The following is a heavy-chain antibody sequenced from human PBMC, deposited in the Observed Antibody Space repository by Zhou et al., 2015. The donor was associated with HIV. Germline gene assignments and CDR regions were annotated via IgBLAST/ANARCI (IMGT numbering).Heavy chain of an antibody. J-gene: IGHJ4*02. V-gene: IGHV3-23*02. CDR1: GFTFSSYA. D-gene: IGHD3-3*01. CDR2: ITGSGNSA. CDR3: ARDNHYDFWSGYPSYYFDS. Sequence: EVQLFGVWGEAWYSLGGSLRLSCAASGFTFSSYAMSWVRQAPGKGLEWVSAITGSGNSAYYRDSVKGRFTISRDNSKNTVYLQMNSLTAEDTAVYYCARDNHYDFWSGYPSYYFDSWGQGTLVTVSS.